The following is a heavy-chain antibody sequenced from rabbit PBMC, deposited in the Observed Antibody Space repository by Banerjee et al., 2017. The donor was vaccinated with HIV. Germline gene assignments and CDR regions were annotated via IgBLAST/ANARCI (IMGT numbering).Heavy chain of an antibody. V-gene: IGHV1S45*01. J-gene: IGHJ4*01. D-gene: IGHD5-1*01. CDR3: ARVWAL. Sequence: QEQLEESGGDLVKPEGSLTLTCTASGFSFSNKYVMCWVRQAPGEGLEWIGCIDTGSGSTVYATWVNGRFTISKTSSTTVTLQMTTVTAADTATYFCARVWALWGPGTLVTVS. CDR1: GFSFSNKYV. CDR2: IDTGSGST.